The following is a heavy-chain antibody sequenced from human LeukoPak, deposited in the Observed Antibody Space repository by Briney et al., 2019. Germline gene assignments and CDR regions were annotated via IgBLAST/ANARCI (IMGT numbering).Heavy chain of an antibody. CDR1: AYSISSGYY. Sequence: SETLSLTCTVSAYSISSGYYWGWLRQPPGKGLEGIGSIYHSGSTYYNPSLKSRVTISVDTSKNQFSLKLSSVTAADTAVYYCHRGSKDYYYMDVWGKGTTVTVSS. D-gene: IGHD5/OR15-5a*01. V-gene: IGHV4-38-2*02. J-gene: IGHJ6*03. CDR3: HRGSKDYYYMDV. CDR2: IYHSGST.